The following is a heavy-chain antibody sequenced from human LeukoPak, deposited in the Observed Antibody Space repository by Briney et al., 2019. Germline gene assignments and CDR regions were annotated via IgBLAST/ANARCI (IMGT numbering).Heavy chain of an antibody. V-gene: IGHV1-2*04. CDR1: GYTFTGYY. J-gene: IGHJ3*02. D-gene: IGHD5-12*01. CDR3: ARGREGGYYDAFDI. CDR2: INPNSGGT. Sequence: ASVKVSCKASGYTFTGYYMHWVRQAPGQGLEWMGWINPNSGGTNYAQKFQGWVTMTRDTSISTAYMELSRLRSDDTAVYYCARGREGGYYDAFDIWGQGTIVTVSS.